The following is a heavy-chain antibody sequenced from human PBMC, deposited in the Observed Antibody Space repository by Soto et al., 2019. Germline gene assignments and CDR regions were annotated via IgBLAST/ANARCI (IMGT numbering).Heavy chain of an antibody. V-gene: IGHV3-11*01. CDR3: ARDWGPTVTPTYT. Sequence: GGSLRLSCAASGFTFSDYYMSWIRQAPGKGLEWVSYISSSGSTIYYADSVKGRFTISRDNAKNSLYLQMNSLRAEDMAVYYCARDWGPTVTPTYTWGQGTLVTVSS. J-gene: IGHJ5*02. D-gene: IGHD4-4*01. CDR2: ISSSGSTI. CDR1: GFTFSDYY.